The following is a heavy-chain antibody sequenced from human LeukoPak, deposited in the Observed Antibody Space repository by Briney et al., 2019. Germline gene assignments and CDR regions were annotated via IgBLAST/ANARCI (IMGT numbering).Heavy chain of an antibody. CDR3: ARARGYSYAFPQANYYYYYMDA. V-gene: IGHV1-24*01. CDR2: FDPEDGET. J-gene: IGHJ6*03. Sequence: GASVKVSCKVSGYTLTELSMHWVRQAPGKGLEWLGGFDPEDGETIYAQKFQGRVTMTEDTSTDTAYMELSSLRSEDTAVYYCARARGYSYAFPQANYYYYYMDAWGKGTTVTISS. D-gene: IGHD5-18*01. CDR1: GYTLTELS.